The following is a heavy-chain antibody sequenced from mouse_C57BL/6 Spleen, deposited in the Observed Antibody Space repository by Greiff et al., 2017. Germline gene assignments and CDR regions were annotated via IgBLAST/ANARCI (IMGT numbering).Heavy chain of an antibody. Sequence: EVKLVESGGGLVKPGGSLKLSCAASGFTFSDYGMHWVRQAPEKGLEWVAYISSGSSTIYYADTVKGRFTISRDHAKNTLFLQMTSLRSEDTAMYYCAREGYSNFAWFAYWGQGTLVTVSA. CDR2: ISSGSSTI. D-gene: IGHD2-5*01. CDR3: AREGYSNFAWFAY. V-gene: IGHV5-17*01. CDR1: GFTFSDYG. J-gene: IGHJ3*01.